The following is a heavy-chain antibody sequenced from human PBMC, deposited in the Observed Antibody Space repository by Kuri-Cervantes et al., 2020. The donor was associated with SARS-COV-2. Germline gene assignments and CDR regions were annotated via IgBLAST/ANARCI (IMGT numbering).Heavy chain of an antibody. V-gene: IGHV4-30-4*01. D-gene: IGHD6-19*01. Sequence: SETLSLTCTVSGGSISSGDYYWSWIRQPPGKGLEWIGYIYYSGSTYYNPSLKSRVTISVDTSKNQFSLKLSSVTAADTAGYYCARQGSSGWYLGYWGQGTLVTVSS. CDR1: GGSISSGDYY. CDR3: ARQGSSGWYLGY. J-gene: IGHJ4*02. CDR2: IYYSGST.